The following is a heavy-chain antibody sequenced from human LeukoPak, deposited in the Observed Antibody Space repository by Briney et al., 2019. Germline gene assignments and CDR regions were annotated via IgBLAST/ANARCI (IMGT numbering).Heavy chain of an antibody. CDR2: ISTSSSYI. CDR3: AKGPYYDILTGSFFDY. D-gene: IGHD3-9*01. Sequence: NPGGSLRLSCAASGFTFSSYSMSWVRQAPGKGLEWVSSISTSSSYIYYADSVKGRFTISRDNAKNSLYLQMNSLRAEDTAVYYCAKGPYYDILTGSFFDYWGQGTLVTVSS. J-gene: IGHJ4*02. V-gene: IGHV3-21*04. CDR1: GFTFSSYS.